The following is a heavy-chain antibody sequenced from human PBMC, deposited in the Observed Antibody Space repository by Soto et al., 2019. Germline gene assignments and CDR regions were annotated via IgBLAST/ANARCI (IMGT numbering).Heavy chain of an antibody. CDR3: ARDNGREQYYDSSGYWYYFDY. CDR1: GGSISSSSYY. CDR2: IYYSGST. J-gene: IGHJ4*02. V-gene: IGHV4-39*02. Sequence: KPSETLSLTCSVSGGSISSSSYYWGWIRQPPGKGLEWIGSIYYSGSTYYNPSLKSRVTISVDTSKNQFSLKLSSVTAADTAVYYCARDNGREQYYDSSGYWYYFDYWGQGTLVTVSS. D-gene: IGHD3-22*01.